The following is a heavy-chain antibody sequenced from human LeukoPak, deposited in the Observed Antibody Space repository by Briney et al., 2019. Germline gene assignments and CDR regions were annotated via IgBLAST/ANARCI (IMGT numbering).Heavy chain of an antibody. CDR2: INPNSGGT. CDR3: ARDRGAIAARPGPAFWFDP. D-gene: IGHD6-6*01. Sequence: ASVKVSCKASGYTFTGYYMHWVRQAPGQGLEWMGWINPNSGGTNYAQKFQGRVTMTRDTSISTAYMELSRLRSDDTAVYYCARDRGAIAARPGPAFWFDPWGQGTLVTVSP. CDR1: GYTFTGYY. V-gene: IGHV1-2*02. J-gene: IGHJ5*02.